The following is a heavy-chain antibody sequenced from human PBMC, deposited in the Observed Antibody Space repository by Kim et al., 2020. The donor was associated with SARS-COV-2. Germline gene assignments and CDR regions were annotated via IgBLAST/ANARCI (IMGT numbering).Heavy chain of an antibody. D-gene: IGHD6-13*01. Sequence: SETLSLTCTVSGASVTSGSYYWSWIRQPPGQGLEWIGYMYYSGSTNYNPSLKSRVSISVDTSKNHFSLNLSSVTAADTAVYYCARLFYSSSGYRIDFWGQGTLVTVSS. J-gene: IGHJ4*02. V-gene: IGHV4-61*03. CDR2: MYYSGST. CDR3: ARLFYSSSGYRIDF. CDR1: GASVTSGSYY.